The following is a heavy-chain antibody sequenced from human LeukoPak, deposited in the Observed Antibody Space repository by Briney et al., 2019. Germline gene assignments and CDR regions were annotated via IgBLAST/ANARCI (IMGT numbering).Heavy chain of an antibody. CDR2: IRRKTDGGTA. Sequence: GGSLRLSCEASGFTFTNAWMSWVRQAPGKGLEWVGRIRRKTDGGTADYAAPVMGRFTISRDDSNNTLYQQMNSLKTEDTAVYYCISGFCSSASCYAWGRGTLVIVSS. CDR1: GFTFTNAW. D-gene: IGHD2-2*01. CDR3: ISGFCSSASCYA. J-gene: IGHJ4*02. V-gene: IGHV3-15*01.